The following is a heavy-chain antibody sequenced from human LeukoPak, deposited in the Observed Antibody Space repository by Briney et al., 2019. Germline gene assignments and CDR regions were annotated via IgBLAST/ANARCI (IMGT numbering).Heavy chain of an antibody. CDR2: LISISIYI. CDR1: GFTYSNYR. J-gene: IGHJ3*02. D-gene: IGHD5-24*01. V-gene: IGHV3-21*01. CDR3: ARGRDGYNLVDAFDI. Sequence: GGSLRLFCAASGFTYSNYRMNWVGQAPAKGLAWVSCLISISIYIYYADSLKGRFTNSSGNAKNPVYLQMNSLRAEDTAGDYSARGRDGYNLVDAFDIWGQGIMVTVSS.